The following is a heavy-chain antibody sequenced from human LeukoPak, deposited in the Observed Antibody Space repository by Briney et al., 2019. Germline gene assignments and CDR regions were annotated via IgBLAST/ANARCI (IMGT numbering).Heavy chain of an antibody. Sequence: PGGSLRLSCAASGFTFTTYGMQWVRQAPGKGLEWVAVIANDGNIKHYSDSVEGRFTLSRDNSKNTVDLQMNSLTADDTAVYYCVKEYAAGYWYFDLWGRGTLVTVSS. V-gene: IGHV3-30*18. D-gene: IGHD2-2*01. J-gene: IGHJ2*01. CDR1: GFTFTTYG. CDR3: VKEYAAGYWYFDL. CDR2: IANDGNIK.